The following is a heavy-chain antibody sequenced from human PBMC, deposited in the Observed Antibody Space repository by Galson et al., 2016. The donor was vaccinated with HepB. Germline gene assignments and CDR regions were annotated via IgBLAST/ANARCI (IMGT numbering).Heavy chain of an antibody. V-gene: IGHV3-30-3*01. CDR2: ISDVGYND. CDR3: ARDRPVYEFDL. CDR1: GFTFSYHF. Sequence: SLRLSCAASGFTFSYHFMHWVRQAPGKGLEWVAAISDVGYNDYYAESVKGRFRISRDNSRDTLYLQMTSLRGEDTAVYYCARDRPVYEFDLWGQGTLVTVSS. D-gene: IGHD5/OR15-5a*01. J-gene: IGHJ5*02.